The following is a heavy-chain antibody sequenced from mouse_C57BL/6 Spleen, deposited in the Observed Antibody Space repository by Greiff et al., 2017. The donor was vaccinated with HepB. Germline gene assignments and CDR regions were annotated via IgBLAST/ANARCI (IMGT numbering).Heavy chain of an antibody. CDR3: ARSLYYRNFAWFAY. Sequence: QVQLQQSGAELVRPGSSVKLSCKASGYTFTSYWMDWVKQRPGQGLEWIGNIYPSDSETHYNQKFKDKATLTVDKSSSTAYMQRSSLTSEDSAVYYCARSLYYRNFAWFAYWGQGTLVTVSA. J-gene: IGHJ3*01. CDR2: IYPSDSET. D-gene: IGHD2-1*01. CDR1: GYTFTSYW. V-gene: IGHV1-61*01.